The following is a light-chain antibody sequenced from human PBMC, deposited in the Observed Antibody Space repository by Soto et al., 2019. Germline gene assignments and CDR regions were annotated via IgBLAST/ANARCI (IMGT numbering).Light chain of an antibody. CDR1: SSDVGGYNY. CDR3: ASYTSGTTHV. J-gene: IGLJ1*01. Sequence: QSALTQPRSVSGSPGQSVTISCTRTSSDVGGYNYVSWYQQHPGKAPKFMIYDVSKRPSGVPDRFSGSKSGNTASLTISGLQAEDEADYYCASYTSGTTHVFGSGTKLTVL. CDR2: DVS. V-gene: IGLV2-11*01.